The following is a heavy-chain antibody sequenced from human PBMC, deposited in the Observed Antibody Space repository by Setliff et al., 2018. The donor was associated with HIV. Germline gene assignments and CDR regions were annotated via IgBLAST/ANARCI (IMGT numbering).Heavy chain of an antibody. D-gene: IGHD5-18*01. V-gene: IGHV1-46*01. CDR3: ARTEDYSYGDAPFDY. J-gene: IGHJ4*01. CDR1: GYSFTSYY. Sequence: ASVKVSCKASGYSFTSYYIHWVRQAPGQGLEWVGIINPSGGSTSYRQKFQGRVTMTRDTSTSTVYMELSSLRSEDTAVYYCARTEDYSYGDAPFDYWGHGTLVTVSS. CDR2: INPSGGST.